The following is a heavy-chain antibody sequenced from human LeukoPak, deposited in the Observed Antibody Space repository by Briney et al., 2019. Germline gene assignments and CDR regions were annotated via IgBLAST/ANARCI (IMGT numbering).Heavy chain of an antibody. J-gene: IGHJ4*02. V-gene: IGHV3-23*01. CDR2: ISGSAVST. CDR1: GFTFSNYA. Sequence: PGGSLRLSCAASGFTFSNYAMNWVRQGPGKGLEWVSVISGSAVSTYYADSVKGRFTISRDNSKNTLYLQMNSLRAEDTAMYYCAKDDTHYDFWSGYYHFDYWGQGTLVTVSS. D-gene: IGHD3-3*01. CDR3: AKDDTHYDFWSGYYHFDY.